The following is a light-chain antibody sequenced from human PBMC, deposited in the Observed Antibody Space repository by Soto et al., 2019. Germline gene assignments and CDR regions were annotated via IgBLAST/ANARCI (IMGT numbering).Light chain of an antibody. Sequence: EIVMTQSPDTLSVSPGERSTLSFRASQSVSIKLAWYQQKLGQAPRLLIYDASKRATGIPARFSGSGSGTDFTLTISSLEPEDFAVYYCQQRDNWPYTFGQGTKVDIK. CDR2: DAS. V-gene: IGKV3-11*01. CDR1: QSVSIK. CDR3: QQRDNWPYT. J-gene: IGKJ2*01.